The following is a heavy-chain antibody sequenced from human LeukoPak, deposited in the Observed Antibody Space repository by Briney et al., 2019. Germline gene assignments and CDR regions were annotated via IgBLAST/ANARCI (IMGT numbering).Heavy chain of an antibody. CDR3: ALNLAAAGTWYDY. V-gene: IGHV1-69*05. J-gene: IGHJ4*02. D-gene: IGHD6-13*01. Sequence: SVKVSCKASGGTFSSYAISWVRQAPGQGLEWMGGIIPIFGTANYAQKFQGRVTITTDESTSTAYMELSSLRSEDTDVYYCALNLAAAGTWYDYWGQGTLVTVSS. CDR2: IIPIFGTA. CDR1: GGTFSSYA.